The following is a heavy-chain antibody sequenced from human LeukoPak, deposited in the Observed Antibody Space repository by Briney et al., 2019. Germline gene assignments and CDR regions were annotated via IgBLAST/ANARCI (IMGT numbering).Heavy chain of an antibody. Sequence: SETLSLTCTVSGGSISSYYWNWIRQPPGKGLEWIGYIYYSGSTNYNPSLKSRVTISVDTSKNQFSLKLSSVTAADTAVYYCARAAYSGSYHSDYWGQGTLVTVSS. CDR3: ARAAYSGSYHSDY. CDR2: IYYSGST. J-gene: IGHJ4*02. V-gene: IGHV4-59*01. D-gene: IGHD1-26*01. CDR1: GGSISSYY.